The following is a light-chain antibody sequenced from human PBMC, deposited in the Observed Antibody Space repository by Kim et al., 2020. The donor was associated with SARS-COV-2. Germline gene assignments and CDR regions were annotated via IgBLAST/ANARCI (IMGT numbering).Light chain of an antibody. J-gene: IGLJ1*01. CDR3: ASWDDSLNGQV. V-gene: IGLV1-44*01. CDR1: NSNMGSST. CDR2: GTN. Sequence: RVTISSYGHNSNMGSSTVTGYQQLPETSPKLLIYGTNHRPMGVPDRFSGSKSGTSASLAISGLRSEDESDYYCASWDDSLNGQVFGTGTKVTV.